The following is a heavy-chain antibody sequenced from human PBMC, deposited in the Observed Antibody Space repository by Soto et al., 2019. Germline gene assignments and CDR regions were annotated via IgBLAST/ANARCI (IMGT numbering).Heavy chain of an antibody. CDR1: GGSVSSGSYY. V-gene: IGHV4-61*01. Sequence: SETLSLTCTVSGGSVSSGSYYWSRIRQPPGKGLEWIGYMYNTGSTVYNPSFKSRVTISVDTSKNQFSLKLNSVTAADTAVYYCARDLWGYCGTDCYPLDVWGQGTTVTVSS. CDR2: MYNTGST. J-gene: IGHJ6*02. D-gene: IGHD2-21*02. CDR3: ARDLWGYCGTDCYPLDV.